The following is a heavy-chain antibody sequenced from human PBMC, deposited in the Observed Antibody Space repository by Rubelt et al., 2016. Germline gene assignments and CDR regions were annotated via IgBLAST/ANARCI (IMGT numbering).Heavy chain of an antibody. Sequence: GQLVESGGGLVQPGGSLRLSCAASGFTFSSDSMNWVRQAPGKGLEWVSYISSSSNTIYYADSVKGRFTISRDNAKDSLYLQMNSLRAEDTAVYYCAKNLDLWGQGTMVTVSS. CDR1: GFTFSSDS. CDR2: ISSSSNTI. D-gene: IGHD1-1*01. J-gene: IGHJ3*01. V-gene: IGHV3-48*01. CDR3: AKNLDL.